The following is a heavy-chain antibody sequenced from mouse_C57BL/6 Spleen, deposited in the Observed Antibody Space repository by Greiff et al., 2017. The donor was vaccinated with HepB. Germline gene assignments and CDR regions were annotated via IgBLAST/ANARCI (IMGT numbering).Heavy chain of an antibody. CDR2: ISSGGDYI. CDR3: TRETYYGSSDYAMDY. J-gene: IGHJ4*01. CDR1: GFTFSSYA. Sequence: EVQLVESGEGLVKPGGSLKLSCAASGFTFSSYAMSWVRQTPEKRLEWVAYISSGGDYIYYADTVKGRFTISRDNARNTLYLQMSSLKSEDTAMYYCTRETYYGSSDYAMDYWGQGTSVTVFS. D-gene: IGHD1-1*01. V-gene: IGHV5-9-1*02.